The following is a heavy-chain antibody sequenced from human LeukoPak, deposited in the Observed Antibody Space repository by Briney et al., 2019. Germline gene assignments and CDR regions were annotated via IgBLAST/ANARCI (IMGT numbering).Heavy chain of an antibody. J-gene: IGHJ3*02. CDR2: IYSGGST. D-gene: IGHD5-24*01. Sequence: GGSLRLSCAASGFTVTSNYMSWVRQAPGKGLEWLSVIYSGGSTYYADSVEGRFTISRDNSKNPLYLQINGLRAEDTAVYYCAREGTNRDGYRIHNAFDIWGQGTMVTVSS. CDR1: GFTVTSNY. CDR3: AREGTNRDGYRIHNAFDI. V-gene: IGHV3-66*01.